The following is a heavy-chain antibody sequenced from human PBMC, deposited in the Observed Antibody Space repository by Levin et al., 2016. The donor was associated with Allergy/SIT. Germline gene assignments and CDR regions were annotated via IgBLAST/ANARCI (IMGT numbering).Heavy chain of an antibody. V-gene: IGHV3-23*01. Sequence: GESLKISCAASGFTFSSYAMSWVRQAPGKGLEWVSAISGSGGSTYYADSVKGRFTISRDNSKNTLYLQMNSLRAEDTAVYYCAKTLGLWELLGWFDPWGQGTLVTVSS. CDR3: AKTLGLWELLGWFDP. CDR1: GFTFSSYA. J-gene: IGHJ5*02. CDR2: ISGSGGST. D-gene: IGHD1-26*01.